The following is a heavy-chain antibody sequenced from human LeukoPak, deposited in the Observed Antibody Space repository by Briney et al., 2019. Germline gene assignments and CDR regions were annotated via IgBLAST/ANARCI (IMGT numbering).Heavy chain of an antibody. D-gene: IGHD6-25*01. Sequence: GGSLRLSCAGSGFTFSNAWMSWVRQAPGKGRERVGRIKSKTDGGTTDDAATVKDRFTISRDGSKNALYLQMNSLKTEDTAVYYCPSGPYWGQGTLVTVSS. CDR1: GFTFSNAW. CDR3: PSGPY. J-gene: IGHJ4*02. CDR2: IKSKTDGGTT. V-gene: IGHV3-15*01.